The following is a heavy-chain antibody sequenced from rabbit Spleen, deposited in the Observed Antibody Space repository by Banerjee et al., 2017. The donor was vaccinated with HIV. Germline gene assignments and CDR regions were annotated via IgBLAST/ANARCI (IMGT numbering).Heavy chain of an antibody. CDR2: IDIGSSGFT. CDR1: GLDFSGDSY. CDR3: AREKSGDYGHDL. V-gene: IGHV1S40*01. Sequence: QSLEESGGGLVKPGASLTLTCKASGLDFSGDSYDSYMCWVRQAPGKGLEWIACIDIGSSGFTYFASWAKGRFTISKTSSTTVTLQMTSLTVADTATFFCAREKSGDYGHDLWGPGTLVTVS. J-gene: IGHJ4*01. D-gene: IGHD2-1*01.